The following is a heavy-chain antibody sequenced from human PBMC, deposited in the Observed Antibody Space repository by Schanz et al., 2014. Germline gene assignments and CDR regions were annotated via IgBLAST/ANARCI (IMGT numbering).Heavy chain of an antibody. CDR3: ATDYSGGGCHI. V-gene: IGHV3-30*03. J-gene: IGHJ3*02. D-gene: IGHD6-19*01. CDR1: GFSLSSYN. Sequence: VQLVESGGGLVKPGESLRLSCAASGFSLSSYNMNWVRQAPGKGLEWVSIVSHDGFTKHYADSVRGRFTLSRDNSKNTVYLQMNSLRAEDTALYFCATDYSGGGCHIWGQGTMVTVSS. CDR2: VSHDGFTK.